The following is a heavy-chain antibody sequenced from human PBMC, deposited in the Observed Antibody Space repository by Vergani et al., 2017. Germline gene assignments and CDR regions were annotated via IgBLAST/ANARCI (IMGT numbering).Heavy chain of an antibody. V-gene: IGHV3-7*03. D-gene: IGHD3-10*01. J-gene: IGHJ4*02. Sequence: EVQLVESGGQLVQPGGSLRLSCAASGFTFNNYWMSWVRQAPGKGLEWVANINEDGSRQYYVDSVRGRFTISRDNTKKSLYLQLDSLRGEDTAVYYCARDAPMGSDGGQGTRVTVS. CDR2: INEDGSRQ. CDR3: ARDAPMGSD. CDR1: GFTFNNYW.